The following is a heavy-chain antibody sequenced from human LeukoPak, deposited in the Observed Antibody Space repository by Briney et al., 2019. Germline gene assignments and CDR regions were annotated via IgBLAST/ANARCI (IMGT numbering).Heavy chain of an antibody. CDR3: ARASPNWFDP. J-gene: IGHJ5*02. Sequence: LRLSCAASGFTFSDYYMSWIRQAPGKGLEWIGEINHSGSTNYNPSLKSRVTISVDTSKNQFSLKLSSVTAADTAVYYCARASPNWFDPWGQGTLVTVSS. CDR2: INHSGST. V-gene: IGHV4-34*01. CDR1: GFTFSDYY.